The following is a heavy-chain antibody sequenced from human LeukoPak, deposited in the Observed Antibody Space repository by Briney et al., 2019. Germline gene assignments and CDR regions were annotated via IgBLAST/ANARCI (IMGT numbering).Heavy chain of an antibody. D-gene: IGHD2-15*01. V-gene: IGHV4-30-2*01. CDR3: ARVSIIGGHIDY. Sequence: PSGTLSLTCAVSGGSISSGGYSWSWIRQPPGKGLEWIGYIYHSGSTYYNPSLKSRVTISVDRSKNQFSLKLSSVTAADTAVYYCARVSIIGGHIDYWGQGTLVTVSS. CDR2: IYHSGST. CDR1: GGSISSGGYS. J-gene: IGHJ4*02.